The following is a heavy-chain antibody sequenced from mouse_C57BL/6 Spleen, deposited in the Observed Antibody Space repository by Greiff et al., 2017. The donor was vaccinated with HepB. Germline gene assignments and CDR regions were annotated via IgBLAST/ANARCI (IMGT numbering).Heavy chain of an antibody. CDR2: ISSGGDYI. J-gene: IGHJ2*01. Sequence: EVMLVESGEGLVKPGGSLKLSCAASGFTFSSYAMSWVRQTPEKRLEWVAYISSGGDYIYYADTVKGRFTISRDNARNTLYLQMSSLKSEDTAMYYCTRGGYYGSPDYWGQGTTLTVSS. D-gene: IGHD1-1*01. V-gene: IGHV5S21*01. CDR1: GFTFSSYA. CDR3: TRGGYYGSPDY.